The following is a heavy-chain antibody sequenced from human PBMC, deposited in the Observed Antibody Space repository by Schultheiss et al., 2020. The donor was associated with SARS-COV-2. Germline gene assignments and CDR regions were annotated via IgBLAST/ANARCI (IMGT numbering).Heavy chain of an antibody. D-gene: IGHD6-19*01. V-gene: IGHV3-30*07. J-gene: IGHJ4*02. Sequence: GSLRLSCAASGFTFSSYAMHWVRQAPGKGLEWVAVISYDGSNKYYADSVKGRFTISRDNSKNTLYLQMNSLRAEDTAVYYCARVDSSGSYYFDYWGQGTLVTVSS. CDR1: GFTFSSYA. CDR3: ARVDSSGSYYFDY. CDR2: ISYDGSNK.